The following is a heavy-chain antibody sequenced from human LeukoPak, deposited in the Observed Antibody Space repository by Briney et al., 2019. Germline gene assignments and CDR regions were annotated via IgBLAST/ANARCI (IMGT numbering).Heavy chain of an antibody. CDR2: INHSGST. CDR1: GGSFSGYY. V-gene: IGHV4-34*01. Sequence: PSETLSLTCAVYGGSFSGYYRSWIRQPPGKGLEWIGEINHSGSTNYNPSLKSRVTISVDTSKNQFSLKLSSVTAADTAVYYCARGPRVLDYWGQGTLVTVSS. CDR3: ARGPRVLDY. J-gene: IGHJ4*02.